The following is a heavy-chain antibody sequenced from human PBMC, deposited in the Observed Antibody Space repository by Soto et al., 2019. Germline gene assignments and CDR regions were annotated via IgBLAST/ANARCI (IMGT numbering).Heavy chain of an antibody. CDR2: IIPIFGTA. Sequence: SVKVSCKASGGTFSSYAISWVRQAPGQGLEWMGGIIPIFGTANYAQKFQGRVTITADESTSTAYMELSSLRSEDTAVYYCARGVAYYYDSSGYYYGYWGQGTLVTVSS. D-gene: IGHD3-22*01. V-gene: IGHV1-69*13. J-gene: IGHJ4*02. CDR1: GGTFSSYA. CDR3: ARGVAYYYDSSGYYYGY.